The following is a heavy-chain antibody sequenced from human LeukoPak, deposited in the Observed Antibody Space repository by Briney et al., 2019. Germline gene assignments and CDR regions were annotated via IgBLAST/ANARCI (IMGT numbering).Heavy chain of an antibody. CDR2: IRSKTYGGTT. CDR1: GFTFGDYA. Sequence: GGSLRLSCTASGFTFGDYAMSWFRQAPRKGVERVGFIRSKTYGGTTEYAASGKGRFTISRDDSKSIAYLQMDSLKTEDTALYYCTYSGSYYSNYGMDVWGQGITVTVSS. V-gene: IGHV3-49*03. CDR3: TYSGSYYSNYGMDV. J-gene: IGHJ6*02. D-gene: IGHD1-26*01.